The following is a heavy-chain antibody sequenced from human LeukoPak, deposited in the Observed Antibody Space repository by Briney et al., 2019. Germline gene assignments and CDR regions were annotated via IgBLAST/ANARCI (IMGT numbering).Heavy chain of an antibody. J-gene: IGHJ6*03. CDR2: IYYSGST. CDR3: ARIYSSGWPLDYYYYMDV. V-gene: IGHV4-59*01. CDR1: GGSISSYY. Sequence: SETLSLTCTVSGGSISSYYWSWIRQSPGKGLEWIGYIYYSGSTNYNPSLKSRVTISVDTSKNQFSLKLSSVTAADTAVYYCARIYSSGWPLDYYYYMDVWGKGTTVTVSS. D-gene: IGHD6-19*01.